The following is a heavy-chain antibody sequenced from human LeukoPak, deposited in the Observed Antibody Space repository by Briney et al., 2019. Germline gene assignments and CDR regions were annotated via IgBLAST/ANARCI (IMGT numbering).Heavy chain of an antibody. J-gene: IGHJ5*01. Sequence: GGSLRLSCATSGFNFNDYYMTWIRQAPGKGLEWPSFITSGGTTTSYADSVRGRFTISRDNANKLLFLQMDSLRADDTAIYYCATLRIGFDSWGQGTLVTVAS. V-gene: IGHV3-11*04. D-gene: IGHD2-21*01. CDR2: ITSGGTTT. CDR3: ATLRIGFDS. CDR1: GFNFNDYY.